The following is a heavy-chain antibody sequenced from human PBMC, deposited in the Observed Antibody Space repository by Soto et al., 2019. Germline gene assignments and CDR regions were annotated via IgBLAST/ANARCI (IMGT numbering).Heavy chain of an antibody. J-gene: IGHJ4*02. D-gene: IGHD6-13*01. V-gene: IGHV4-4*02. CDR2: VYRTGST. CDR3: ARARATIAAAAIFDC. Sequence: QVQLQESGPGLEKPSGTLSLTCAGCGGSISTSNWWSWVRQPPGKRHEWIGEVYRTGSTNYNPSLESRLTISVDKSKNQFSLKLTSVTAADTAVYYCARARATIAAAAIFDCWGQGTLVTVSS. CDR1: GGSISTSNW.